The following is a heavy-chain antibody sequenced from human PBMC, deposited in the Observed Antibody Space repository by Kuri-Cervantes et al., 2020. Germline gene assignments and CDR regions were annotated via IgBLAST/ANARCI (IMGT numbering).Heavy chain of an antibody. V-gene: IGHV3-74*01. Sequence: GESLKISCAASGFTFSRYWMHWVRQAPGKGLVWVSRINSDGSSTRYADSVKGRFTISRDNAKNTLYLQMNSLRAEDTAVYYCATYYYDSSGYSEYFQHWGQGTLVTVSS. CDR1: GFTFSRYW. CDR3: ATYYYDSSGYSEYFQH. J-gene: IGHJ1*01. CDR2: INSDGSST. D-gene: IGHD3-22*01.